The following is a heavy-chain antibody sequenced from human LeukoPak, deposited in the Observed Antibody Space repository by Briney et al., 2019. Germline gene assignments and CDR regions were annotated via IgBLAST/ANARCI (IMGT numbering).Heavy chain of an antibody. CDR3: AKGVLDYYYYYGMDV. J-gene: IGHJ6*02. Sequence: GGSLRLSCAASGFTFSSYGMHWVRQAPGKGLEWVAFIRHDGSNKYYADSVKGRFTISRDNSKNTLYLQMNSLRAEDTAVYYCAKGVLDYYYYYGMDVWGQGTTVTVSS. CDR1: GFTFSSYG. V-gene: IGHV3-30*02. CDR2: IRHDGSNK.